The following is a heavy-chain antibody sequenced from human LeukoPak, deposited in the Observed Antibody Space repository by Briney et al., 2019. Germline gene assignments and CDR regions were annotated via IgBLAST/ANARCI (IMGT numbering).Heavy chain of an antibody. Sequence: GGSLRLSCAASGFTFSSYAMNWVRQAPGKGLEWVSSISSSSSYIYYADSVKGRFTISRDNAKNSLYLQMNSLRAEDTAVYYCARAPRGYQGQQLVRYWGQGTLVTVSS. CDR1: GFTFSSYA. J-gene: IGHJ4*02. CDR3: ARAPRGYQGQQLVRY. V-gene: IGHV3-21*01. CDR2: ISSSSSYI. D-gene: IGHD6-13*01.